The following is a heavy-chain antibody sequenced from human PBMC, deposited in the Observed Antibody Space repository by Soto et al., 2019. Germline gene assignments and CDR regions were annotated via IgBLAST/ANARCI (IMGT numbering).Heavy chain of an antibody. V-gene: IGHV6-1*01. CDR2: TYYRSKWYN. Sequence: KQSQTLSLTCAISGDSVASNSASWNWIRQSPSRGLEWLGRTYYRSKWYNEYAVSVEGRITIHPDTSKNQFSLQLNSVTPEETALYYCAREAAPRRAFDIWGQGTMVTVSS. CDR3: AREAAPRRAFDI. CDR1: GDSVASNSAS. D-gene: IGHD6-6*01. J-gene: IGHJ3*02.